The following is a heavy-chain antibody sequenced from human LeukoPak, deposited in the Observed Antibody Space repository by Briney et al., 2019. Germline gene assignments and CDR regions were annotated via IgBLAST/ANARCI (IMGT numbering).Heavy chain of an antibody. CDR3: ARGGYSSSWYYFDY. Sequence: SETLSLTCTVSGGSISSYYWSWIRQPPGKGLEWIGYIYYSGSTNYNPSLKSRVTISVDTSKNQFSLKLSSVTAADTAVYYCARGGYSSSWYYFDYWGQGTLVTVSS. J-gene: IGHJ4*02. CDR2: IYYSGST. V-gene: IGHV4-59*01. D-gene: IGHD6-13*01. CDR1: GGSISSYY.